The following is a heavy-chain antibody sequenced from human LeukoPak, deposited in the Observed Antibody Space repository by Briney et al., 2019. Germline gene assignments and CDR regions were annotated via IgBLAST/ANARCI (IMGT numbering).Heavy chain of an antibody. D-gene: IGHD3-22*01. CDR3: ARGSYYYDSSGYYINY. V-gene: IGHV1-69*05. CDR1: GGTFSSYA. Sequence: SVKVSCKASGGTFSSYAISWVRQAPGQGLEWMGGIIPIFGTANYAQKFQGRVTITTDESTSTAYMELSSLRSEDTAVYYCARGSYYYDSSGYYINYWGQGTLVTVSS. CDR2: IIPIFGTA. J-gene: IGHJ4*02.